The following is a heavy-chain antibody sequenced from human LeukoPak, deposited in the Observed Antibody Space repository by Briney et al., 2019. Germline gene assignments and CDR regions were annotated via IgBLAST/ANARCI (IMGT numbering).Heavy chain of an antibody. J-gene: IGHJ4*02. CDR2: ISSSCSTI. D-gene: IGHD6-13*01. Sequence: PGGSLRLSCAASGFTFSSYEMNWVRQAPGRGLEWVSYISSSCSTIYYADSVKGRFTISRDNAKNSLYLQMNSLRAEDTAVYYCSKAGSSWPQHFDYWGQGTLVTVSS. V-gene: IGHV3-48*03. CDR3: SKAGSSWPQHFDY. CDR1: GFTFSSYE.